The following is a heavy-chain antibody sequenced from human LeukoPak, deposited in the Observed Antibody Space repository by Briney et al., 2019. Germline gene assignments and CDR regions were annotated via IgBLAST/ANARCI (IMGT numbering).Heavy chain of an antibody. J-gene: IGHJ4*02. V-gene: IGHV4-59*01. CDR3: GRGGGSSGWYTY. D-gene: IGHD6-19*01. Sequence: SETLSLTCAVSGGSITNYYWNWIRQPPGKGLEWIGYIYYSGSTNYNPSLTSRVTISVETSKNQFSLKLSSVSAEGRVVYYWGRGGGSSGWYTYWGEGRMVSVSS. CDR2: IYYSGST. CDR1: GGSITNYY.